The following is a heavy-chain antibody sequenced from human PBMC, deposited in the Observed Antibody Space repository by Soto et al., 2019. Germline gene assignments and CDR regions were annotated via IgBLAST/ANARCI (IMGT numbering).Heavy chain of an antibody. V-gene: IGHV3-30-3*01. CDR1: GFTFSSYA. Sequence: QVQLVESGGDVVQPGRSLRLSCEASGFTFSSYAMHWVRQAPGKGLEWVAVISYDGSNKYYADSVKGRFTISRDNSKNTLYLQMNSLRAEDTAVSYCARDRSVACLYYYYYCCMDVWGQGPTVTVSS. J-gene: IGHJ6*01. D-gene: IGHD6-19*01. CDR2: ISYDGSNK. CDR3: ARDRSVACLYYYYYCCMDV.